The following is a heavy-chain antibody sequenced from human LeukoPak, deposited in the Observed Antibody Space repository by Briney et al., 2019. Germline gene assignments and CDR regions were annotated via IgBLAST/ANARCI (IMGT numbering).Heavy chain of an antibody. Sequence: SETLSLTCTVSDGSISSGSYYWSWIRQPAGKGLEWIGRIYTSGSTNYNPSLESRVTISVDTSKNQFSLKLSSVTAADTAVYYCARSLGFDTAMVLFDYWGQGTLVTVSS. D-gene: IGHD5-18*01. CDR2: IYTSGST. J-gene: IGHJ4*02. V-gene: IGHV4-61*02. CDR3: ARSLGFDTAMVLFDY. CDR1: DGSISSGSYY.